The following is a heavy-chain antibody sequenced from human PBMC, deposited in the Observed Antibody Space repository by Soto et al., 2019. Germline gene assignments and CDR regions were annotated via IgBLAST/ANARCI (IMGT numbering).Heavy chain of an antibody. CDR1: GFTFSSYG. J-gene: IGHJ4*02. V-gene: IGHV3-33*01. CDR2: IWYDGSNK. D-gene: IGHD2-15*01. Sequence: QVQLVESGGGVVQPGRSLRLSCAASGFTFSSYGMHWVRQAPGKGLEWVAVIWYDGSNKYYADSVKGRFTISRDNSKNTLYLQMNSLRAEDTAVYYCARGDCSGGSCQDYWGQGTLVTVSS. CDR3: ARGDCSGGSCQDY.